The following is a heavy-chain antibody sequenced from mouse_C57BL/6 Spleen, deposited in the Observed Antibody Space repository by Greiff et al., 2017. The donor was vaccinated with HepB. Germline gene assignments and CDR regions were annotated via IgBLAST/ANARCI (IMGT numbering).Heavy chain of an antibody. D-gene: IGHD3-2*02. V-gene: IGHV5-15*01. CDR2: ISNLAYSI. CDR3: ATLDSSGYVGCAY. CDR1: GFTFSDYG. Sequence: EVQLQESGGGLVQPGGSLKLSCAASGFTFSDYGMAWVRQAPRKGPEWVAFISNLAYSIYYADTVTGRFTISRENAKNTLYLEMSSLRSEDTAMYYCATLDSSGYVGCAYWGQGTLVTVSA. J-gene: IGHJ3*01.